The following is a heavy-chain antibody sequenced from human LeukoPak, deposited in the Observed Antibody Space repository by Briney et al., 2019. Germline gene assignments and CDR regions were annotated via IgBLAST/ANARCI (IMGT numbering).Heavy chain of an antibody. Sequence: GGSLRLSCAASGFTFTSYAMSWVRQAPGKGLEWVSGITNSGGNTYYADSVKGRFTISRDNSKSTLYLQMNSLRAEDTAVVYCAHGGQTDRFDYWGQGALVTVSS. D-gene: IGHD4-23*01. CDR3: AHGGQTDRFDY. J-gene: IGHJ4*02. V-gene: IGHV3-23*01. CDR1: GFTFTSYA. CDR2: ITNSGGNT.